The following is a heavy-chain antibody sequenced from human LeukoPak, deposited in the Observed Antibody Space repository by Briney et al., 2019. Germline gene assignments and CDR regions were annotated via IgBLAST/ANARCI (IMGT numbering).Heavy chain of an antibody. D-gene: IGHD3-16*01. Sequence: GGSLRLSCVASGFTFTNAWMTWVRQSPGMRLEWVGRIKSKTDGGTTDYAAPVKGRFTISRDDSKNTLYPQMNSLKTEDTAVYYCTTDERFAYYYGMDVWGQGTTVTVSS. CDR3: TTDERFAYYYGMDV. CDR2: IKSKTDGGTT. V-gene: IGHV3-15*07. J-gene: IGHJ6*02. CDR1: GFTFTNAW.